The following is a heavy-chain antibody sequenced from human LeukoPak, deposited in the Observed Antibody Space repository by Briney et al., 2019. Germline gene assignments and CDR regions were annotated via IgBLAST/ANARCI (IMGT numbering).Heavy chain of an antibody. CDR3: ARMSSSSWYVCDY. V-gene: IGHV3-7*01. CDR1: GFTFSGYW. D-gene: IGHD6-13*01. Sequence: GGSLRLSCAASGFTFSGYWMTWVRQAPGKGLEWVANIKQDGSEKYYVDSVRGRFTISRDNTENSLYLQMNSVRAEETAVYSCARMSSSSWYVCDYWGPGTLVTVSS. J-gene: IGHJ4*02. CDR2: IKQDGSEK.